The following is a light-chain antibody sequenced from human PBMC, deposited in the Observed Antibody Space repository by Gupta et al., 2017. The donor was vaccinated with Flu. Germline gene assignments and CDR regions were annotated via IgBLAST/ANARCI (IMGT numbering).Light chain of an antibody. Sequence: SPGERATLSCRTSQSVSSYLAWYQQKPGQAPRLLIYDASNRATGIPARFSGSGSGTDFTLTISSLEPEDFAVYYCQQRQYWPPITFGQGTRLEIK. J-gene: IGKJ5*01. CDR2: DAS. CDR3: QQRQYWPPIT. V-gene: IGKV3-11*01. CDR1: QSVSSY.